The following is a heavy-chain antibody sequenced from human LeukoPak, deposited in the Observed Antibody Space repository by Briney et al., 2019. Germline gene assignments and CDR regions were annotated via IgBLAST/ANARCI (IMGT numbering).Heavy chain of an antibody. J-gene: IGHJ3*02. Sequence: GGSLRLSCAASGFNVSSNYMTWVRQAPGKGLEWVSVIYSGGSIYYADSVKGRFIISRDNSKNTLYLQMNSLRAEDTAVYYCARVNRIFGVVIYAFDIWGQGTMVTVSS. CDR1: GFNVSSNY. CDR3: ARVNRIFGVVIYAFDI. D-gene: IGHD3-3*01. V-gene: IGHV3-66*01. CDR2: IYSGGSI.